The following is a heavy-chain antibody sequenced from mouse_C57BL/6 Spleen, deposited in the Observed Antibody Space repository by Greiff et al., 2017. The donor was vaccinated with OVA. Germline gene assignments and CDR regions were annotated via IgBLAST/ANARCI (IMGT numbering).Heavy chain of an antibody. CDR1: GYTFTGYW. J-gene: IGHJ3*01. CDR3: ARGVVATPFAY. D-gene: IGHD1-1*01. V-gene: IGHV1-9*01. Sequence: QVQLQQSGAELMQPGASVKLSCKATGYTFTGYWIEWVKQRPGHGLEWIGEILPGSGSTTSNEKFKGKATFTADTSSNTAYMQLSSLTTEDSAIYYCARGVVATPFAYWGQGTLVTVSA. CDR2: ILPGSGST.